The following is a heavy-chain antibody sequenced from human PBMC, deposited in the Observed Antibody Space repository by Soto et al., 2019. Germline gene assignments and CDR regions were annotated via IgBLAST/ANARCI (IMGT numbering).Heavy chain of an antibody. J-gene: IGHJ4*02. V-gene: IGHV4-34*01. D-gene: IGHD6-19*01. CDR3: ARMTGSGWFFDS. CDR1: GGSFSGFF. CDR2: INHRGST. Sequence: QVLLQQWGAGLLKPSETLSLTCAVYGGSFSGFFWTWIRQSPGKGLEWIGRINHRGSTNYNPSLKRRVTISVDTSKNQFSLRLSSVTAADTAVYYCARMTGSGWFFDSWGQGNLVTVSS.